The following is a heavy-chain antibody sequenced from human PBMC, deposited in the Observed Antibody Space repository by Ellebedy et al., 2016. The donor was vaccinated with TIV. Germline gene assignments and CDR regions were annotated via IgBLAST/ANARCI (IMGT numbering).Heavy chain of an antibody. CDR1: GFTFSTSW. J-gene: IGHJ4*02. CDR2: MNGDGNER. V-gene: IGHV3-7*01. D-gene: IGHD1-1*01. Sequence: GESLKISCAVSGFTFSTSWMSWVRHAPGQGLEWVANMNGDGNERYYVDSVAGRFTISRDNTSNSLYLQMNSLRADDTAVYYCTKDGSGTMNFWGQGTLVTVSS. CDR3: TKDGSGTMNF.